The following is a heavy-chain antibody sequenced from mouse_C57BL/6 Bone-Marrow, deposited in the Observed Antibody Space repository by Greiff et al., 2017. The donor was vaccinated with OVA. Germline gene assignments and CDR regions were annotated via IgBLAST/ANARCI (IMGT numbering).Heavy chain of an antibody. D-gene: IGHD1-1*01. CDR1: GYTFTSYT. Sequence: QVQLKQSGAELARPGASVKMSCKASGYTFTSYTMHWVKQRPGQGLEWIGYINPSSGYTKYNQKFKDKATLTADKSSSTAYMQLSSLTSEDSAVYYCARPLYYGSSYKYFDVWGTGTTVTVSS. CDR3: ARPLYYGSSYKYFDV. V-gene: IGHV1-4*01. J-gene: IGHJ1*03. CDR2: INPSSGYT.